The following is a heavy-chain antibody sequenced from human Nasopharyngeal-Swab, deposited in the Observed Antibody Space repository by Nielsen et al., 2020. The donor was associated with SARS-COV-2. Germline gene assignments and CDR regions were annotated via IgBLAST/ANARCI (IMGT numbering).Heavy chain of an antibody. Sequence: ASVQVSCQASGYSFRKYGINWVRQAPAQGLEWGGWISVYTADTNYAQKLQGRVSMTTDTSTTTAYMELRSLGSDDTAVYYCARDIEEWLVVPSLSFDYWGQGTLVTVSS. CDR3: ARDIEEWLVVPSLSFDY. J-gene: IGHJ4*02. D-gene: IGHD3-3*01. CDR1: GYSFRKYG. CDR2: ISVYTADT. V-gene: IGHV1-18*01.